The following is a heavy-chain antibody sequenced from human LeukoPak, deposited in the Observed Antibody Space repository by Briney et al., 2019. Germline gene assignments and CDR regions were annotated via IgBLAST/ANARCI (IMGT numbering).Heavy chain of an antibody. CDR3: ARVKYCSGGSCSGFDY. D-gene: IGHD2-15*01. Sequence: GGSLRLSCAASGFTVSSNYMSWVRQAPGKGLEWVSVIYSGGSTYYADSVKGRSTISRHNSKNTLYLQMNSLRAEDTAVYYCARVKYCSGGSCSGFDYWGQGTLVTVSS. V-gene: IGHV3-53*04. J-gene: IGHJ4*02. CDR1: GFTVSSNY. CDR2: IYSGGST.